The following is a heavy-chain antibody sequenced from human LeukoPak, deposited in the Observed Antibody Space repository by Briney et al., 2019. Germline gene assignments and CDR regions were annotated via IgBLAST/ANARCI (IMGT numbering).Heavy chain of an antibody. CDR3: ARWYYDFWSGYSTGGMDV. D-gene: IGHD3-3*01. Sequence: PSETLSLTCTVSGGSISSYYWSWIRQPPGKGLEWTGYIYYSGSTNYNPSLKSRVTISVDTSKNQFSLKLSSVTAADTAVYYCARWYYDFWSGYSTGGMDVWGQGTTVTVSS. CDR1: GGSISSYY. J-gene: IGHJ6*02. V-gene: IGHV4-59*01. CDR2: IYYSGST.